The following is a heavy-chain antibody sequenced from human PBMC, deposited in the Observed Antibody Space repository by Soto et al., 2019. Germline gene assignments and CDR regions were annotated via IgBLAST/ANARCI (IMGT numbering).Heavy chain of an antibody. CDR2: IYYRGST. J-gene: IGHJ6*02. V-gene: IGHV4-30-4*01. CDR3: ARDRGEGSGSYWVGEGENGMDV. D-gene: IGHD3-10*01. CDR1: GGSISSGDYY. Sequence: QVQLQESGPGLVKPSQTLSLTCTVSGGSISSGDYYWSWIRQPPGKGLEWIGCIYYRGSTYYNPSPQSRVTISVDTSKNQFPLKLSAVTAADTAVYYCARDRGEGSGSYWVGEGENGMDVWGQGTTVTVSS.